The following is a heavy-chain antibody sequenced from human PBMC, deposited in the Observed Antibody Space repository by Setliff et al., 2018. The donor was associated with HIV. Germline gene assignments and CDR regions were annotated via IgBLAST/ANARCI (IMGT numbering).Heavy chain of an antibody. J-gene: IGHJ5*02. CDR2: IYSSGTT. V-gene: IGHV4-59*12. Sequence: SETLSLTCTVSGGSISSYYWTWIRPPPGKGLEWIAYIYSSGTTNYNPSLRSRVTISLDTSQNQFSLKLSSVTAADTAVYYCAKEGNSVDNWLDPWGPGTLVTVSS. D-gene: IGHD1-26*01. CDR1: GGSISSYY. CDR3: AKEGNSVDNWLDP.